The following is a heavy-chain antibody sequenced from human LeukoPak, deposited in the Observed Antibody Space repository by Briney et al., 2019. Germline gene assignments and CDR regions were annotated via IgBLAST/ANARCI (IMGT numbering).Heavy chain of an antibody. CDR2: IKEDGSEK. Sequence: PGGSLRLSCAASGFTFSSYAMSWFRQTPGKGLEWVANIKEDGSEKKYVDSVKGRFSISRDNAKNSLYLRMSSLRAEDTAVYYCARARGYHYDSSGSYTPPYFDYWGQGSLVTVSS. V-gene: IGHV3-7*01. CDR3: ARARGYHYDSSGSYTPPYFDY. CDR1: GFTFSSYA. D-gene: IGHD3-22*01. J-gene: IGHJ4*02.